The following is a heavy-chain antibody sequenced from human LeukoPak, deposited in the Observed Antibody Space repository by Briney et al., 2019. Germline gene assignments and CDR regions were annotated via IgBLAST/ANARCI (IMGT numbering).Heavy chain of an antibody. J-gene: IGHJ4*02. CDR2: ISGNGYTT. CDR3: ARGVSSPLYYFDY. CDR1: GFTFSSYA. V-gene: IGHV3-23*01. Sequence: PGGSLRLSCAASGFTFSSYAMRWVRQPPGKGLEWLSSISGNGYTTYYADSVKGRFTVSRDNSKNTLFLQMNGLRAEDTAVYFCARGVSSPLYYFDYWGQGALVTVSS. D-gene: IGHD6-13*01.